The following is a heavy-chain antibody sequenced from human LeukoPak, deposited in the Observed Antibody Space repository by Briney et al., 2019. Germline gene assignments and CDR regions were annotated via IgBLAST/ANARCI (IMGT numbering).Heavy chain of an antibody. CDR2: INAYNGNT. CDR3: ARASDLDSFDY. CDR1: GYTFTTYG. V-gene: IGHV1-18*01. J-gene: IGHJ4*02. Sequence: AASVKVSCKTSGYTFTTYGISWMRQAPGQGLEWMGWINAYNGNTIYAQKLQGRVTMTTDTSASTAYMELRSLRSDDTAVYYCARASDLDSFDYWGQGTLVTVSS.